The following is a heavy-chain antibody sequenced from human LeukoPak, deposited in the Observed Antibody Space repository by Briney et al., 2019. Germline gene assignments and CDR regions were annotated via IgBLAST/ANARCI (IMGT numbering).Heavy chain of an antibody. Sequence: SVKVSCRASGGTFSSYAISWVRQAPGQGLEWMGGIIPIFGTANYAQKFQGRVTITADESTSTAYMELSSLRSEDTAVYYCADERGCSSTSCYTDDNWFDPWGQGTLVTVSS. CDR2: IIPIFGTA. D-gene: IGHD2-2*02. V-gene: IGHV1-69*13. J-gene: IGHJ5*02. CDR3: ADERGCSSTSCYTDDNWFDP. CDR1: GGTFSSYA.